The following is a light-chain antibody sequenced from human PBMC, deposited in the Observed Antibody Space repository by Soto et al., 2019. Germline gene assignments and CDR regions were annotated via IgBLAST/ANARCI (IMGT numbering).Light chain of an antibody. V-gene: IGKV3-20*01. Sequence: ESLLTQSPGTLSLSPGERATLSCRASQTVNSRHLNWYQHKPGQAPRLLIYGASIRAAGIPDRFSGSRSGADTSLTITRLEPEDSAVYDCQQFDGSRPAFTFGQGTKLEI. CDR3: QQFDGSRPAFT. CDR2: GAS. CDR1: QTVNSRH. J-gene: IGKJ2*01.